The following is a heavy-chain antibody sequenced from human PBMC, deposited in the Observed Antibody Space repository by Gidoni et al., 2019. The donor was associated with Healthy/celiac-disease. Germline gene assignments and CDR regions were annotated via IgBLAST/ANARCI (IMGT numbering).Heavy chain of an antibody. CDR1: GYTFTSYA. CDR2: INAGNGNT. CDR3: ARVKDPTIYFGVVSGHFDY. V-gene: IGHV1-3*01. D-gene: IGHD3-3*01. Sequence: QVQLVQSGAEVKKPGASAKVSCKASGYTFTSYAMHLVRQAPGQRLEWMGWINAGNGNTKYSQKFQGRVTITRDTSASTAYMELSSLRSEDTAVYYCARVKDPTIYFGVVSGHFDYWGQGTLVTVSS. J-gene: IGHJ4*02.